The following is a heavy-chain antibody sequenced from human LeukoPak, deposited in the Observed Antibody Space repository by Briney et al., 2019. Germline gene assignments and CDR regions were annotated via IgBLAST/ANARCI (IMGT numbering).Heavy chain of an antibody. CDR3: TKPPGITLTGSFDY. D-gene: IGHD6-19*01. CDR1: GFNFNIYG. CDR2: IRHDGSNA. Sequence: GGSLRLSCEASGFNFNIYGMHWVRQAPGKGLEWAAFIRHDGSNAYYADSVKGRFTISRDNSKNTLYLQMIRLSPDDTAIYYCTKPPGITLTGSFDYWGQGTLVTVSS. J-gene: IGHJ4*02. V-gene: IGHV3-30*02.